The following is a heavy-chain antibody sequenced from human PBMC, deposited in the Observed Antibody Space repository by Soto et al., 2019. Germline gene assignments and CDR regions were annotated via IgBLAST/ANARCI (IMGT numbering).Heavy chain of an antibody. CDR2: IIPIFGTP. J-gene: IGHJ4*02. CDR1: GGIFSTYA. CDR3: ARDRDDYGSGNYYNRIDF. V-gene: IGHV1-69*01. Sequence: QVQLVQSGAEVKKPGSSVKVSCKASGGIFSTYAISWLRQAPGHGLEGMGGIIPIFGTPNYAQRFQGRVTITADESTSTAYMELSRLRSEDTAVYYCARDRDDYGSGNYYNRIDFWGQGTLVTVSS. D-gene: IGHD3-10*01.